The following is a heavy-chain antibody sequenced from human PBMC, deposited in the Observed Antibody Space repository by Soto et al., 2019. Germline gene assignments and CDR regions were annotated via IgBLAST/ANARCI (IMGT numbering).Heavy chain of an antibody. V-gene: IGHV4-39*01. CDR3: ASLGYCTNGVCYDY. CDR1: GGSISSSIYY. D-gene: IGHD2-8*01. CDR2: IYYSGST. J-gene: IGHJ4*02. Sequence: SETLSLTCTVSGGSISSSIYYWVWIRQPPGKGLEWIGSIYYSGSTYYNPSLKSRVTISVDTSKNQFSLKLSSVTAADTAVYYCASLGYCTNGVCYDYWGQGTLVTVSS.